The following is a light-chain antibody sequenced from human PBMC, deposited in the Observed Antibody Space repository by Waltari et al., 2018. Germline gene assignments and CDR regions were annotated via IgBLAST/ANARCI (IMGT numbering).Light chain of an antibody. CDR3: ATWDNSLTEVV. CDR2: DNN. J-gene: IGLJ3*02. CDR1: SSNIGNSY. Sequence: QSVLTQPPSVSAAPGQKVTISCSGSSSNIGNSYVSWYHQFPGAAPKLLIYDNNKRPSGIPDRVAASKSGTSATLDITGLQIGDEADDYCATWDNSLTEVVFGGGTKLTVL. V-gene: IGLV1-51*01.